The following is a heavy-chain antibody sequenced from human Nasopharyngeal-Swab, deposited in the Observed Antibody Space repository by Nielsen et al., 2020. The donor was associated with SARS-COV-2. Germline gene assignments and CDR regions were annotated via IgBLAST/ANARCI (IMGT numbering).Heavy chain of an antibody. V-gene: IGHV3-33*01. J-gene: IGHJ6*02. CDR1: GFTFSSYG. CDR3: ARDPHVDTAMDPGYYGMDV. CDR2: IWYDGSNK. D-gene: IGHD5-18*01. Sequence: GESLKIPCAASGFTFSSYGMHWVRQAPGKGLEWVAVIWYDGSNKYYADSVKGRFTISRDNSKNTLYLQMNSLRAEDTAVYYCARDPHVDTAMDPGYYGMDVWGQGTTVTVSS.